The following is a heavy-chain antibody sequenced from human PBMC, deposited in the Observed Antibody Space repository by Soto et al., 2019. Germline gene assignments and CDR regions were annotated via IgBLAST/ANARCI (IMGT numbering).Heavy chain of an antibody. CDR1: GGSISSYY. CDR3: ARGGDIVVVPAAQPLYYFDY. D-gene: IGHD2-2*01. J-gene: IGHJ4*02. Sequence: SETLSLTCTVSGGSISSYYRSWIQQPPGKGLEWIGYIYYSGSTNYNPSLKSRVTISVDTSKNQFSLKLSSVTAADTAVYYCARGGDIVVVPAAQPLYYFDYWGQGTLVTVSS. V-gene: IGHV4-59*01. CDR2: IYYSGST.